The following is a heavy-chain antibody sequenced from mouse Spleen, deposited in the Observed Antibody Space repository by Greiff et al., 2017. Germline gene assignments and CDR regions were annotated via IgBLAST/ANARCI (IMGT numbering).Heavy chain of an antibody. CDR1: GFTFSSYA. V-gene: IGHV5-9*04. CDR3: ARHYGNYGFAY. D-gene: IGHD2-1*01. CDR2: ISSGGGNT. Sequence: EVKLMESGGGLVKLGGSLKLSCAASGFTFSSYAMSWVRQTPEKRLEWVATISSGGGNTYYPDSVKGRFTISRDNAKNTLYLQMSSLKSEDTAMYYCARHYGNYGFAYWGQGTLVTVSA. J-gene: IGHJ3*01.